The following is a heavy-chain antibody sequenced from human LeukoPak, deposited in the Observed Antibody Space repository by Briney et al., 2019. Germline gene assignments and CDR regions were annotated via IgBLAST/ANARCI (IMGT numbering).Heavy chain of an antibody. J-gene: IGHJ4*02. V-gene: IGHV1-2*06. Sequence: ASVKVSCKASGYTLTDYYMHWVRQAPGQGLEWMGRINPNSGATNYAQKFQGRVTMTRDTSISTVYMELSRLRSDDTAVYYCARVGYYESSGYYEYWGQGTLVTVSS. CDR3: ARVGYYESSGYYEY. D-gene: IGHD3-22*01. CDR1: GYTLTDYY. CDR2: INPNSGAT.